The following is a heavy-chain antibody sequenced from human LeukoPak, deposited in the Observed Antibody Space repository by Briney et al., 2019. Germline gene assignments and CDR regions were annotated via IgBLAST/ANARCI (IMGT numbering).Heavy chain of an antibody. D-gene: IGHD5-12*01. J-gene: IGHJ4*02. CDR3: VRQYNGYESLYFDS. CDR2: INTYTGTP. V-gene: IGHV7-4-1*02. CDR1: GYTFSSYT. Sequence: GASVKVSCKASGYTFSSYTLSWLRQAPGQGLEWMGWINTYTGTPTYAQGFTGRFVFSLDSSVSTAYLQINSLKAEDIAVYYCVRQYNGYESLYFDSWGQGTLVTVSS.